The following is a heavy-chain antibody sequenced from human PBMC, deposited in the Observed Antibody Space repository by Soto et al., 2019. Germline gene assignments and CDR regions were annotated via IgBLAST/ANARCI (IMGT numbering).Heavy chain of an antibody. CDR1: GGAFISYA. D-gene: IGHD2-2*02. CDR3: ARVNKYCSSTSCYNIYYYGMDV. CDR2: IIPIFGTA. Sequence: SVQVSCQASGGAFISYAISLLLQAPVQVLLFKRGIIPIFGTANYAQKFQGRVTITADESTSTAYMELSSLRSEDTAVYYCARVNKYCSSTSCYNIYYYGMDVWGQGTTVTVSS. J-gene: IGHJ6*02. V-gene: IGHV1-69*13.